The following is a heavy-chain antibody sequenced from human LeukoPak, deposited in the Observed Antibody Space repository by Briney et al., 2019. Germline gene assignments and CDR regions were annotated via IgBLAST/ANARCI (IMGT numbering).Heavy chain of an antibody. V-gene: IGHV4-59*01. CDR2: IYYSGST. J-gene: IGHJ5*02. CDR1: GGSISSYY. Sequence: KTSETLSLTCTVSGGSISSYYWSWIRQPPEKGLEWIGYIYYSGSTNYNPSLKSRVTISVDTSKNQFSLKLSSVTAADTAVYYCARGPTGTGWFDPWGQGTLVTVSS. CDR3: ARGPTGTGWFDP. D-gene: IGHD1-14*01.